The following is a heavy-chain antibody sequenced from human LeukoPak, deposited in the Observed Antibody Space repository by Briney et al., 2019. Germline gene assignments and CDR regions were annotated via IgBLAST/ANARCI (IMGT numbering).Heavy chain of an antibody. CDR1: GFTFSSYG. CDR2: IRYDGSNK. Sequence: GGSLRFSCAGSGFTFSSYGMHWVRQAPGKGLEWVAFIRYDGSNKYYADSVKGRFTISRDNSKNTLYLQMNSLRAEDTAVYYCANFCFGSDCGGDHYFDYWGQGTLVTVSS. D-gene: IGHD2-21*01. V-gene: IGHV3-30*02. J-gene: IGHJ4*02. CDR3: ANFCFGSDCGGDHYFDY.